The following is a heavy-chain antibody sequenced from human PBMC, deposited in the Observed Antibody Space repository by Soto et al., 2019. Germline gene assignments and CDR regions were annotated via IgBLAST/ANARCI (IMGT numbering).Heavy chain of an antibody. CDR1: GCSLTTSGVG. V-gene: IGHV2-5*02. CDR2: IYWDDDE. J-gene: IGHJ4*02. CDR3: VHRFGYGRMGY. D-gene: IGHD2-15*01. Sequence: QITLKESGPTLVKPTQSLTLTCTFSGCSLTTSGVGVGWIRQPPGKALEWLALIYWDDDERYSPSLKSRLTITKDTSKNQVVLTMTNMDPVDTATYYCVHRFGYGRMGYWGQGTLVTVSS.